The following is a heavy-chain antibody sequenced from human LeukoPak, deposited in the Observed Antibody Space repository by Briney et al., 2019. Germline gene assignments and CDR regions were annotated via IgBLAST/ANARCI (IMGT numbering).Heavy chain of an antibody. D-gene: IGHD2-21*02. Sequence: GGSLRLSCAASGFTFSSYSMNWVRQAPGKGLEWVSSVSSSSYIYYADSVKGRFTISRDNAKNSLYLQMNSLRAEDTAVYYCARADCGGDCYFGTNYYYYGMDVWGQGTTVTVSS. V-gene: IGHV3-21*01. CDR2: VSSSSYI. CDR3: ARADCGGDCYFGTNYYYYGMDV. J-gene: IGHJ6*02. CDR1: GFTFSSYS.